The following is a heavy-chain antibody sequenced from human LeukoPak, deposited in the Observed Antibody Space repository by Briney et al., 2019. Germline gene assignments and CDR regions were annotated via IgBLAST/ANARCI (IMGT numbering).Heavy chain of an antibody. J-gene: IGHJ4*02. CDR3: AKRVYSYGYFDY. Sequence: GGSLRLSCAASGFTFSGSAMHWVRQASGKGLEWVGRIRSKANSYATAYAASVKGRFTISRDDSKNTLYLQMNSLRAEDTAVYYCAKRVYSYGYFDYWGQGTLVTVSS. CDR1: GFTFSGSA. CDR2: IRSKANSYAT. D-gene: IGHD5-18*01. V-gene: IGHV3-73*01.